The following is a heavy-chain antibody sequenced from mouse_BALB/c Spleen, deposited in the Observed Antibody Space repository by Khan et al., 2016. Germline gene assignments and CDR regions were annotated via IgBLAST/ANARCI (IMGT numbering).Heavy chain of an antibody. CDR2: IFPGSATT. D-gene: IGHD1-2*01. CDR1: GYTFSRYW. V-gene: IGHV1-9*01. Sequence: HVQLQQSGAELMKPGASVKISCKATGYTFSRYWIEWVKQRPGHGLEWIGEIFPGSATTNYNENFKAKATFTADTSSNTAYLQLSSLTSEDSAVYYCARGIATATFDYWGQGTTLTVSS. CDR3: ARGIATATFDY. J-gene: IGHJ2*01.